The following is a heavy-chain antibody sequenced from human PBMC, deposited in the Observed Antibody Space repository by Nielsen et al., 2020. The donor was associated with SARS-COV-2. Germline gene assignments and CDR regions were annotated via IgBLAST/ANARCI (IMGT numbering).Heavy chain of an antibody. CDR1: GFTFSSYG. CDR2: ISYDGSNK. J-gene: IGHJ4*02. CDR3: AKDEWELLGEFDY. V-gene: IGHV3-30*18. D-gene: IGHD1-26*01. Sequence: GESLKISCAASGFTFSSYGMHWVRQAPGKGLEWVAVISYDGSNKYYADSAKGRFTISRDNSKNTLYLQMNSLRAEDTAVYYCAKDEWELLGEFDYWGQGTLVTVSS.